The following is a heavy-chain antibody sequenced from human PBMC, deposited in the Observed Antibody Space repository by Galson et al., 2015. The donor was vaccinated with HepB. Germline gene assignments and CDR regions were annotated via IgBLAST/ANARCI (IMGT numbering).Heavy chain of an antibody. CDR3: ARDRGSSVSGCSFDY. D-gene: IGHD6-19*01. Sequence: CAISGDSVSSKSAAWNWIRQSPSRGLEWLGRTYYRSKWYNDYTVSLKGRITINPDTSKNQFSLQLNSVTPEDTAVYYCARDRGSSVSGCSFDYWGQGTLVTVSS. CDR2: TYYRSKWYN. CDR1: GDSVSSKSAA. V-gene: IGHV6-1*01. J-gene: IGHJ4*02.